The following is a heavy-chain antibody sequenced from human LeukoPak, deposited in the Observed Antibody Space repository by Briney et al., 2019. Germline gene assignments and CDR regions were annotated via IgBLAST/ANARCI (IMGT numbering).Heavy chain of an antibody. CDR2: ITSGGST. Sequence: GEFLRLSCAASGFTFSSDAMSWVRQAPGKGLEWVATITSGGSTYYPDSVKGRITISRDNSKNTLYLQMNSLTADDTAVYYCAKYVVAASTYYFDYWGQGTLVTVSS. D-gene: IGHD2-15*01. CDR1: GFTFSSDA. J-gene: IGHJ4*02. V-gene: IGHV3-23*01. CDR3: AKYVVAASTYYFDY.